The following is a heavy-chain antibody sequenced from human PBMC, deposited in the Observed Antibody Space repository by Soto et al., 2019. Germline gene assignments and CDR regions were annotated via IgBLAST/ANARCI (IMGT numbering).Heavy chain of an antibody. V-gene: IGHV3-23*01. CDR1: GFPFSSRA. Sequence: EVQLLESGGGLVQPGGSLRLSCAASGFPFSSRAMSWVRQAPGKGLEWVSAISGSGTITYYADSVKGRFTISRDTSKNTLYLQMNSLRADDTAVYYCAEWASYGSGADCRAWGQGTLVTVSS. CDR2: ISGSGTIT. CDR3: AEWASYGSGADCRA. D-gene: IGHD2-15*01. J-gene: IGHJ5*02.